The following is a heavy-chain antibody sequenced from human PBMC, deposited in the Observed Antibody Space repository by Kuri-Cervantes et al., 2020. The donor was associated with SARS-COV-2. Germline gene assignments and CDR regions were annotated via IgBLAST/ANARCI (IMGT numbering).Heavy chain of an antibody. J-gene: IGHJ4*02. V-gene: IGHV4-34*01. CDR2: INHSGNT. CDR1: DGSFIGYY. D-gene: IGHD2-2*02. CDR3: AREGRNYCSSTNCYRVGRLRLEY. Sequence: GSLRLSCAVSDGSFIGYYWSWIRQPPGKGLEWIGEINHSGNTKYNPSPKNRVTISVDRSKIQFFLWLSSAPAADTAIYYCAREGRNYCSSTNCYRVGRLRLEYWGQGSLVTVSS.